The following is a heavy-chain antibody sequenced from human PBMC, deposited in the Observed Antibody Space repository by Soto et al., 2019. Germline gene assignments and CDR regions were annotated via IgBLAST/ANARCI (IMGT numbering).Heavy chain of an antibody. Sequence: PSETLSLTCTVSGGSISSYYWSWIQQPPGKGLEWIGYIYYSGSTNYNPSLKSRVTISVDTSKNQFSLKLSSVTAADTAVYYCARDQGRIAAAGGWFDPWGQGTLVTVSS. D-gene: IGHD6-13*01. CDR3: ARDQGRIAAAGGWFDP. V-gene: IGHV4-59*01. CDR1: GGSISSYY. J-gene: IGHJ5*02. CDR2: IYYSGST.